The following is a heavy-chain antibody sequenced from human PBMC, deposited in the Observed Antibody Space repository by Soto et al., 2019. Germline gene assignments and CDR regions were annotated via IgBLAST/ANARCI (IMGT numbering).Heavy chain of an antibody. CDR3: ARESGQGGQQTVDY. Sequence: QVQLQESGPGLVKPSETLSLTCTVSGGSISSYYWSWIRQPPGKGLEWIGYIYYSGSTNYNPSLKSRVTISVDTSKNQFSLKLSSVTAADTAVYYCARESGQGGQQTVDYRGQGTLVTVSS. V-gene: IGHV4-59*01. J-gene: IGHJ4*02. D-gene: IGHD6-13*01. CDR2: IYYSGST. CDR1: GGSISSYY.